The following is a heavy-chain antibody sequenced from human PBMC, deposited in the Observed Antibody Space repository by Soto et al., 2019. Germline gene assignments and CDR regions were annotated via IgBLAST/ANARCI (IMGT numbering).Heavy chain of an antibody. V-gene: IGHV3-48*03. CDR3: ARTLPFEY. CDR1: GFSFNTYE. D-gene: IGHD2-21*01. Sequence: GGSLRLSCAVSGFSFNTYEMSWVRQAPGKGLEWVSYISSSGNTMYYAASVKGRFTVSRDNAKNSLFLQMTSLRADDTAVYYCARTLPFEYWGQGTQVTVSS. J-gene: IGHJ4*02. CDR2: ISSSGNTM.